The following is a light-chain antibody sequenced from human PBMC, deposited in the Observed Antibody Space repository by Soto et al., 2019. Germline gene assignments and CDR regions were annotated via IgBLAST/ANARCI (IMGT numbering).Light chain of an antibody. CDR3: GTWDSSLSSWV. CDR1: SSNIGNNY. CDR2: ENN. J-gene: IGLJ3*02. Sequence: QSVVTQPPSVSAAPGQKVTISCSGSSSNIGNNYVSWYQQLPGTAPKLLIYENNKRPSGIPDRFSGSKSGTSATLGITGLPTGDEADYYCGTWDSSLSSWVFGGGTQLTVL. V-gene: IGLV1-51*02.